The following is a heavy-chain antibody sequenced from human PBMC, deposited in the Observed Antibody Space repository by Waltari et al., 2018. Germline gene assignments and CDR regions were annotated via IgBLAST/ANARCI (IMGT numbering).Heavy chain of an antibody. D-gene: IGHD2-15*01. Sequence: QVQLQESGPGLVKPSRTLSLTCTVSGGSVSSGDYYWSWSRQPPGKGLEWIGYIFYSGSTYYNPSLKSRLSISVDTSKNQFSLKLSSVTAADTAVYYCARGQRKVVVVAAHQRVYYYMDVWGKGTTVTVSS. V-gene: IGHV4-30-4*08. CDR2: IFYSGST. CDR1: GGSVSSGDYY. J-gene: IGHJ6*03. CDR3: ARGQRKVVVVAAHQRVYYYMDV.